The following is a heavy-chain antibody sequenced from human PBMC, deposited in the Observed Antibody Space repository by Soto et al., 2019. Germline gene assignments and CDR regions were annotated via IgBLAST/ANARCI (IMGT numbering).Heavy chain of an antibody. CDR1: GFTFSSYA. D-gene: IGHD3-16*01. J-gene: IGHJ2*01. V-gene: IGHV3-30-3*01. Sequence: QVQLVESGGGVVQPGRSLRLSCAASGFTFSSYAMHWVRQAPGKGLEWVAVISYDGSNKYYADSVKGRFTISRDNSKNTLYLQMNSLRAEDTAVYYCARLRRDWYFDLWGRGTLVTVSS. CDR3: ARLRRDWYFDL. CDR2: ISYDGSNK.